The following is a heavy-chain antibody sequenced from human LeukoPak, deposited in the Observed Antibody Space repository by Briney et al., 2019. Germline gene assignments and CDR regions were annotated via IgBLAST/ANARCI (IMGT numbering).Heavy chain of an antibody. CDR3: ARHGDSSSYYFDY. CDR1: GGSISSYY. J-gene: IGHJ4*02. CDR2: IYYSGST. Sequence: SETLSLTCTVSGGSISSYYWSWIRQPPGKGLEWIGYIYYSGSTNYNPSLKSRVTISVDTSKNQFSLKVTSVTAADTAVYFCARHGDSSSYYFDYWGQGTLVTVSS. V-gene: IGHV4-59*01. D-gene: IGHD6-6*01.